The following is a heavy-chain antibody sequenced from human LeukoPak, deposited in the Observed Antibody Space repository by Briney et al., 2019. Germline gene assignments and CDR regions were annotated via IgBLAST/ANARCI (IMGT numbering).Heavy chain of an antibody. Sequence: GASVKVFCKASGYTFTGYYMHWVRQAPGQGLEWMGWINPNSGGTNYAQKFQGRVTMTRDTSISTAYMELSRLRSDDTAVYYCASSDSSGYYFFDYWGQGTLVTVSS. CDR2: INPNSGGT. D-gene: IGHD3-22*01. CDR3: ASSDSSGYYFFDY. J-gene: IGHJ4*02. CDR1: GYTFTGYY. V-gene: IGHV1-2*02.